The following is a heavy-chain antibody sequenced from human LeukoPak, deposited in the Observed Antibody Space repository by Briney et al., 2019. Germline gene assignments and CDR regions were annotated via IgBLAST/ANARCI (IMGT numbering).Heavy chain of an antibody. CDR1: GFTFSSYA. J-gene: IGHJ3*02. Sequence: GGSLRLSCAASGFTFSSYAMSWVRQAPGKGLEWVSAISGSGAGTYYADSVKGRFSISRDNSKNTLFLQLNSLRAEDAAVYYCAKTYMWSIDAFHIWGQGTMVTVSS. D-gene: IGHD2-8*02. CDR3: AKTYMWSIDAFHI. V-gene: IGHV3-23*01. CDR2: ISGSGAGT.